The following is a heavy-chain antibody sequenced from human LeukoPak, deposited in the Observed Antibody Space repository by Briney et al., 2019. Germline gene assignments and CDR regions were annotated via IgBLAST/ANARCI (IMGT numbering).Heavy chain of an antibody. Sequence: GGSLRLSCAASGFTFSSYAMSWVRQAPGKGLEWVSAISGSCGRTYYADSVKGRFTISRDNAKNSLYLQMNSLRAEDTALYYCAKNWGSFSWYFDLWGRGTLVTVSS. V-gene: IGHV3-23*01. CDR3: AKNWGSFSWYFDL. D-gene: IGHD2/OR15-2a*01. CDR1: GFTFSSYA. J-gene: IGHJ2*01. CDR2: ISGSCGRT.